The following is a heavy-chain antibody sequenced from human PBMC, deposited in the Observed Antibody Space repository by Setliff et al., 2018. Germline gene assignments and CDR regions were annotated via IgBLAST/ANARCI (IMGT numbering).Heavy chain of an antibody. CDR1: DDSFTSSRYY. J-gene: IGHJ4*01. CDR2: SSYSGTP. V-gene: IGHV4-39*01. Sequence: SETLSLTCTVSDDSFTSSRYYWGWIRQAPGSGLEWNGSSSYSGTPYYNASVESRVTISIDTSRNQFSLELRSVTVADTATYYCVRPGGTTVVARHFDYWGSGILVTVSS. D-gene: IGHD2-15*01. CDR3: VRPGGTTVVARHFDY.